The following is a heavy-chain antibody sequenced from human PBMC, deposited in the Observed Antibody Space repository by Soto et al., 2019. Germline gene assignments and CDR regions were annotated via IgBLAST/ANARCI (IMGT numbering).Heavy chain of an antibody. CDR2: IYYSGGT. CDR3: ASGSSSWFDP. J-gene: IGHJ5*02. CDR1: GGSVSSGSYY. D-gene: IGHD6-13*01. Sequence: QVQLQESGPGLVKPSETLSLTCTVSGGSVSSGSYYWSWIRQPPGKGLEWIGYIYYSGGTNYNPSLKSRVTISVDTSKNQFSLKLSSVTAADTAVYYCASGSSSWFDPWGQGTLVTVSS. V-gene: IGHV4-61*01.